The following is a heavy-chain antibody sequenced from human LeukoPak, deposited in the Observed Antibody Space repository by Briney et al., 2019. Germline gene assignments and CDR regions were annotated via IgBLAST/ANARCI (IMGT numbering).Heavy chain of an antibody. Sequence: QPGGSLRLSCAASGFTFSSYAMSWVRQAPGEGLEWVSAISGSGGSTYYADSVKGRFTISRDNSKNTLYLQMTSLRAEDTAVYYCAKDRTMVRGVIIPNDYWGQGTLVTVSS. J-gene: IGHJ4*02. CDR3: AKDRTMVRGVIIPNDY. D-gene: IGHD3-10*01. CDR1: GFTFSSYA. CDR2: ISGSGGST. V-gene: IGHV3-23*01.